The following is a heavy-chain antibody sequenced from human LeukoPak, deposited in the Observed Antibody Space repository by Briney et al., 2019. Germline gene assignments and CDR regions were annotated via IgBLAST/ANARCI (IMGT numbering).Heavy chain of an antibody. J-gene: IGHJ4*02. D-gene: IGHD1-1*01. Sequence: SGGSLRLSCAASGFTFDDYGMSWVRQAPGKGLEWVSAISGSGGNTYYADSVKGRFTISRDNSKNTLYLQMNSLRAEDTAVYYCARGQTGTDFDYWGQGTLVTVSS. CDR2: ISGSGGNT. CDR1: GFTFDDYG. V-gene: IGHV3-23*01. CDR3: ARGQTGTDFDY.